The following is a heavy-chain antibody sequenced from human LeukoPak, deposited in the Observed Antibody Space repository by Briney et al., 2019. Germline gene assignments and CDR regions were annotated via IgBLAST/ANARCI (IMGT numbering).Heavy chain of an antibody. CDR3: ARRRIAVAGSFDY. J-gene: IGHJ4*02. V-gene: IGHV4-59*08. CDR1: GGSISSYY. D-gene: IGHD6-19*01. Sequence: AETLSLTCTVAGGSISSYYGSWIRQPPGEGRGGGGYIYYSGSTNYNPSLKSRVTISVDTSKNQFSLKLSSVTAADTAVYYCARRRIAVAGSFDYWGQGTLVTVSS. CDR2: IYYSGST.